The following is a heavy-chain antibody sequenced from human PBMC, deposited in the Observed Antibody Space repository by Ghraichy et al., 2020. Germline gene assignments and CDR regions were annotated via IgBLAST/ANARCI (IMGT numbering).Heavy chain of an antibody. CDR3: AVLEMADFDY. J-gene: IGHJ4*02. CDR2: ISSSSSTI. D-gene: IGHD5-24*01. Sequence: GESLNISCAASGFTFSSYSMNWVRQAPGKGLEWVSYISSSSSTIYYADSVKGRFTISRDNAKNSLYLQMNSLRAEDTAVYYCAVLEMADFDYWGQGTLVTVSS. CDR1: GFTFSSYS. V-gene: IGHV3-48*04.